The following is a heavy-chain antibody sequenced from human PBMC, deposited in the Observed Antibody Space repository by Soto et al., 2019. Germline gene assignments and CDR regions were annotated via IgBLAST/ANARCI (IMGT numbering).Heavy chain of an antibody. J-gene: IGHJ6*02. CDR1: GYTFTNYA. CDR2: INAGNGNT. D-gene: IGHD6-13*01. CDR3: ARGGIAAAGYYYGMDV. Sequence: ASVKVSCKASGYTFTNYAMHWVRQAPGQRLEWMGWINAGNGNTKYSQKFQGRVTITRDTSASTAYMELSSLRSEDTAVYYCARGGIAAAGYYYGMDVWGQGTTVTVSS. V-gene: IGHV1-3*01.